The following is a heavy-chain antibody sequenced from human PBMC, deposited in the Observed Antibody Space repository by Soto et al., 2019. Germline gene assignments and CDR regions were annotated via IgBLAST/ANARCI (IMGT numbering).Heavy chain of an antibody. CDR1: GGTFSSYA. D-gene: IGHD4-17*01. V-gene: IGHV1-69*01. Sequence: QVQLVQSGAEVKKPGSSVKVSCKASGGTFSSYAISWVRQAPGQGLEWMGGIIPIFGTANYAQKFQGRVTITADESTXXXXXXXXXXXXXXXXXXXXXXXXYGDGNWFDPWGQGTLVTVSS. CDR3: XXXXYGDGNWFDP. J-gene: IGHJ5*02. CDR2: IIPIFGTA.